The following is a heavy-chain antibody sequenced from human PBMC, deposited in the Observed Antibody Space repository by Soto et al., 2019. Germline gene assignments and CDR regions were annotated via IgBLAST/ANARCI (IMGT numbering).Heavy chain of an antibody. J-gene: IGHJ6*02. CDR1: GGSLSSGGYY. CDR2: INYGGST. V-gene: IGHV4-31*03. Sequence: PSETLSLTCTVSGGSLSSGGYYWSWIRQHPGKGLEWIGYINYGGSTYYNPSLKSRVTISVDTSKNQFSLKLSSVTAADTAVYYCARPTRQWLGLRYYYGMDVWGQGTTVTVSS. CDR3: ARPTRQWLGLRYYYGMDV. D-gene: IGHD6-19*01.